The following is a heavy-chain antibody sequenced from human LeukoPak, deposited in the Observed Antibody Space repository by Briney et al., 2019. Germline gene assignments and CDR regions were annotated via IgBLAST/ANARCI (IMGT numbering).Heavy chain of an antibody. CDR3: AKDWRIAAAGTPSDAFDI. D-gene: IGHD6-13*01. Sequence: PGRSLRLSCAASGFTFSNYAMSWVRQAPGKGLEWVSVISGGGVITNYADSVKGRFTISRDNSMNTLYLQMNSLRDEDTALYYCAKDWRIAAAGTPSDAFDIWGQGTMVAVSS. V-gene: IGHV3-23*01. CDR2: ISGGGVIT. CDR1: GFTFSNYA. J-gene: IGHJ3*02.